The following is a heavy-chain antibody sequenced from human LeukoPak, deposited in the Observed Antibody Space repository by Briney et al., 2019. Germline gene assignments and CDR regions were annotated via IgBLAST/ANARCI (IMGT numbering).Heavy chain of an antibody. CDR2: IIPILGIA. D-gene: IGHD2-2*01. V-gene: IGHV1-69*04. J-gene: IGHJ4*02. Sequence: ASVKVSCKASGYTFTSYAMHWVRQAPGQGLEWMGRIIPILGIANYAQKFQGRVTITADKSTSTAYMELSSLRSEDTAVYYCASTDQFPFSFDYWGQGTLVTVSS. CDR3: ASTDQFPFSFDY. CDR1: GYTFTSYA.